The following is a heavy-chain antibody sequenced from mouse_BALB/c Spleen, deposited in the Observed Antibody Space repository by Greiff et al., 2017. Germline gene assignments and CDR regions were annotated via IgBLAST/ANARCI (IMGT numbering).Heavy chain of an antibody. D-gene: IGHD2-4*01. V-gene: IGHV5-17*02. CDR2: ISSGSSTI. CDR1: GFTFSSFG. Sequence: EVNVVESGGGLVQPGGSRKLSCAASGFTFSSFGMHWVRQAPEKGLEWVAYISSGSSTIYYADTVKGRFTISRDNPKNTLFLQMTSLRSEDTAMYYCARWDYSFDYWGQGTTLTVSS. CDR3: ARWDYSFDY. J-gene: IGHJ2*01.